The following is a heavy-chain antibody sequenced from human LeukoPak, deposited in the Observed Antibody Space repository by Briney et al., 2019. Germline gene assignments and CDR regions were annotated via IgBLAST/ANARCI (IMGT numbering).Heavy chain of an antibody. CDR3: ARLIVVVPAALDAFDI. V-gene: IGHV1-69*04. D-gene: IGHD2-2*01. J-gene: IGHJ3*02. CDR1: GGTFSSYA. CDR2: IIPIFGIA. Sequence: ASVKVSCKASGGTFSSYAMSWVRQAPGQGLEWMGRIIPIFGIANCTQKFQGRVTINADTSTSTAYMELRSLRSDDTAVYYCARLIVVVPAALDAFDIWGQGTMVTVSS.